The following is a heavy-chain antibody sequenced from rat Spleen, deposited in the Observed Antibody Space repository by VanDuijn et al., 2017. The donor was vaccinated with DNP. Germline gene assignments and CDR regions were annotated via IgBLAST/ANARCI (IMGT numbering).Heavy chain of an antibody. CDR2: ITSRGGST. J-gene: IGHJ2*01. Sequence: EVQLVESGGDLVQPGRSLKLSCVASGFTFNNYWMTWIRQVPGKGLEWVSSITSRGGSTYYPDSVKGRFTISRDNAKNTLYRQMNSLRSEDTATYYCARDYGEYWGQGVMVTVSS. V-gene: IGHV5-31*01. CDR3: ARDYGEY. CDR1: GFTFNNYW. D-gene: IGHD1-11*01.